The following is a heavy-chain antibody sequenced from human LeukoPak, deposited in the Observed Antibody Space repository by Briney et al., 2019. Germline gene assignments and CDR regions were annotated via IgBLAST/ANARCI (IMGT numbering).Heavy chain of an antibody. V-gene: IGHV4-59*01. CDR3: ARERGDYDSDDWFDS. D-gene: IGHD4-17*01. Sequence: SETLSLTCTVSGASIGSYFWSWIRQPPGKGLEWIGYIYYGGGTNYNPSFESRITISVDTSKNRISLNLTSVTASDTAIYYCARERGDYDSDDWFDSWGQGTLVTVSS. CDR2: IYYGGGT. CDR1: GASIGSYF. J-gene: IGHJ5*01.